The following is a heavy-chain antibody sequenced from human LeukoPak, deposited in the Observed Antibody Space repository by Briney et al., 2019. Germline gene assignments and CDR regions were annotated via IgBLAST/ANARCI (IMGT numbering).Heavy chain of an antibody. Sequence: GGSLRLSCGASGFSFSDYGMQWVRQAPDKGLEWVAIISYDGSNAYYADSVKGRFTISRDNAKNTLYLQMNSLRAEDTAVYYCAKDRGGNGDLYYFDYWGQGTRVTVSS. J-gene: IGHJ4*02. CDR2: ISYDGSNA. CDR1: GFSFSDYG. D-gene: IGHD4-17*01. CDR3: AKDRGGNGDLYYFDY. V-gene: IGHV3-30*18.